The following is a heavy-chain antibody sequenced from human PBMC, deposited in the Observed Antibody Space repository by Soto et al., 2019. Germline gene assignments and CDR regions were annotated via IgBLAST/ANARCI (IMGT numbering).Heavy chain of an antibody. CDR3: ARDPGELLPPGDWYFDL. V-gene: IGHV3-30-3*01. J-gene: IGHJ2*01. CDR1: GFTFSSYA. CDR2: ISYDGSNK. Sequence: QVQLVESGGGVVQPGRSLRLSCAASGFTFSSYAMHWVRQAPGKGLEWVAVISYDGSNKYYADSVKGRFTISRDNSKNTLYLQMNSLRAEDTAVYYCARDPGELLPPGDWYFDLWGRGTLVTVSS. D-gene: IGHD1-26*01.